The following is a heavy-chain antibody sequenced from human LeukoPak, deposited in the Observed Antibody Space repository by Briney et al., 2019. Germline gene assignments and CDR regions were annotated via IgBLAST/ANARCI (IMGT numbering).Heavy chain of an antibody. CDR1: GVTSSSSW. CDR3: AREARISIFGVVFDP. CDR2: IRQDGSQK. Sequence: PGGSLRLSCAASGVTSSSSWMSWVRQAPGKGPEWVANIRQDGSQKYYVDSVKGRFTISRDNAKNSMYLQMNSLRAEDTAVYYCAREARISIFGVVFDPWGQGTLVTVSS. V-gene: IGHV3-7*01. J-gene: IGHJ5*02. D-gene: IGHD3-3*01.